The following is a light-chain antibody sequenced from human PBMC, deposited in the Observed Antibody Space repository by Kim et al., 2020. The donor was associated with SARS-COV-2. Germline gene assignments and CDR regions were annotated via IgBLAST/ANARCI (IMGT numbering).Light chain of an antibody. CDR2: WAS. CDR1: QSVFYSPNNKNY. CDR3: QQYYGTPLT. J-gene: IGKJ3*01. Sequence: DIVMTQSPDSLAVSLGERATINCKSSQSVFYSPNNKNYLAWYQQKPGQPPKLLIDWASTRISGVPDRFFGSGSGTDFTLTISSLQAEDVAVYYCQQYYGTPLTFGPGTKVDIK. V-gene: IGKV4-1*01.